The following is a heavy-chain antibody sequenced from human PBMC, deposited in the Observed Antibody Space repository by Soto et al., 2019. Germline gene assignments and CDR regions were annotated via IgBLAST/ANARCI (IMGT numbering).Heavy chain of an antibody. J-gene: IGHJ4*02. CDR2: VYQSGTT. CDR3: ARQPESTSYFDY. CDR1: VASISTSSDF. D-gene: IGHD2-2*01. Sequence: SETLSLTCSVSVASISTSSDFWGWIRQAPGKGLEWIGNVYQSGTTRLNPSLKSRVSIFVDRSKNQFSLELNSATAADRAVYYCARQPESTSYFDYWGQGILVTVSS. V-gene: IGHV4-39*01.